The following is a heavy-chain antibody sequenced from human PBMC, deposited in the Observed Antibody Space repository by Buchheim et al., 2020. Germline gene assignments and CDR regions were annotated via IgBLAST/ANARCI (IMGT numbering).Heavy chain of an antibody. CDR3: ARDNHYSSPDY. CDR2: IGSRSQYI. CDR1: GFTFSSYS. D-gene: IGHD4-11*01. J-gene: IGHJ4*02. Sequence: EVQLVESGGGLVKPGGSLRLSCAASGFTFSSYSMNWVRQAPGKGLEWVSSIGSRSQYIYYVDSVKGRFTISRDNAKNSLYLQMNSLRAEDTAVYYCARDNHYSSPDYWGQGTL. V-gene: IGHV3-21*01.